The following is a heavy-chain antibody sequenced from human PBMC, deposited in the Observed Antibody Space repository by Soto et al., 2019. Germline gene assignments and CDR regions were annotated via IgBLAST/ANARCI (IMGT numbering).Heavy chain of an antibody. J-gene: IGHJ6*02. CDR3: AKNVEGALGFNYYYYGMDV. D-gene: IGHD3-16*01. V-gene: IGHV3-30*18. CDR2: ISYDGSNK. CDR1: GFTFSSYG. Sequence: PGGSLRLSCAASGFTFSSYGMHWVRQAPGKGLEWVAVISYDGSNKYYADSVKGRFTISRDNSKNTLYLQMNSLRAEDTAVYYCAKNVEGALGFNYYYYGMDVWGQGTTVTVSS.